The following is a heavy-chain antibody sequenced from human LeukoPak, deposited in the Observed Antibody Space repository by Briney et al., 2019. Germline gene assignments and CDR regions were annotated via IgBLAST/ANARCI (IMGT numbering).Heavy chain of an antibody. V-gene: IGHV3-64*01. J-gene: IGHJ6*02. D-gene: IGHD3-10*01. CDR3: ARDAGGYGSGSHYYFYSMDV. Sequence: GGSLRLSCAASGFTFSRYAMHWVRQAPGKGLQFVSAISTSGGSTSYANSVRGRFTISRDNSKNTLHLHMDSLRAEDMAVSYCARDAGGYGSGSHYYFYSMDVWGQGTTVTVSS. CDR2: ISTSGGST. CDR1: GFTFSRYA.